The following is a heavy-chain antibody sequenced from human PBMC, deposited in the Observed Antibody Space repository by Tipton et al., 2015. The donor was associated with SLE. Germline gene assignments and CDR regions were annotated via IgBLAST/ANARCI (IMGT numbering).Heavy chain of an antibody. CDR3: ARGHRVRGDPYFDY. D-gene: IGHD3-10*01. J-gene: IGHJ4*02. V-gene: IGHV4-61*01. Sequence: TLSLTCTVSGGSISSSSYYWSWIRQPPGKGLEWIGYIYYSGSTNYNPSLKSRVTISVDTSKNQFSLKLSSVTAADTAVYYCARGHRVRGDPYFDYWGQGTLVTVSS. CDR2: IYYSGST. CDR1: GGSISSSSYY.